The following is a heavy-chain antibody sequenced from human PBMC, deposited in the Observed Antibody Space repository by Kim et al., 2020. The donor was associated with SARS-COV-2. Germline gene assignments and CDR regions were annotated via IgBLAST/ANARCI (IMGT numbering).Heavy chain of an antibody. CDR1: GFTFSNYA. D-gene: IGHD3-16*02. CDR3: ARQHYRTELVAHGLDV. V-gene: IGHV3-33*01. Sequence: GGSLRLSCLATGFTFSNYAIHWVRQAPGKGLEWVAVIWHDGTYADSVKGRFIISRDDLKNTAFLQTNSLRGDDTAVYFCARQHYRTELVAHGLDVWGPGTTVIVS. CDR2: IWHDGT. J-gene: IGHJ6*02.